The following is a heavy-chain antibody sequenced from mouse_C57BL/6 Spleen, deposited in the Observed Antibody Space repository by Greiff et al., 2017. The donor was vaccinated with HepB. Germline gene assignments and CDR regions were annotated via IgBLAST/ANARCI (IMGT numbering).Heavy chain of an antibody. CDR3: ARGDYGSSYGYWYFDV. D-gene: IGHD1-1*01. Sequence: VQLQQPGAELVKPGASVKLSCKASGYTFTSYWMHWVKQRPGRGLEWIGRIDPNSGGTKYNEKFKSKATLTVDKPSSTAYMQLSSLTSEGSAVYYCARGDYGSSYGYWYFDVWGTGTTVTVSS. J-gene: IGHJ1*03. CDR1: GYTFTSYW. V-gene: IGHV1-72*01. CDR2: IDPNSGGT.